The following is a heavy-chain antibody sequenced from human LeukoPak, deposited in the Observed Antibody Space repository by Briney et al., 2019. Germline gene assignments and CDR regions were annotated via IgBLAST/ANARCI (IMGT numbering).Heavy chain of an antibody. V-gene: IGHV4-59*01. CDR2: IYSSGTA. CDR1: GGSISTYY. D-gene: IGHD3-10*01. CDR3: ARETGSGGWFDP. Sequence: SETLSLTCTVSGGSISTYYWSWIRQPPGKELEWLGYIYSSGTANYNPSLKSRVTISVDTSKNQFSLKLSSVTAADTAVYYCARETGSGGWFDPWGQGTLVTVSS. J-gene: IGHJ5*02.